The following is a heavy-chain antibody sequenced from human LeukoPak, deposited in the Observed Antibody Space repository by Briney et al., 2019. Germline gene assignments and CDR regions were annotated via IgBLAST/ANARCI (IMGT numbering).Heavy chain of an antibody. CDR3: ARASQYSSGWYTKFDY. J-gene: IGHJ4*02. CDR2: ISSSSSYI. CDR1: GFTFSSYS. V-gene: IGHV3-21*01. Sequence: GGSLRLSCAASGFTFSSYSMNWVRQAPGKGLEWVSSISSSSSYIYYADSVKGRFTISRDNAKNSLYLQMNSLRAEDTAVYYCARASQYSSGWYTKFDYWGQGTLVTVSS. D-gene: IGHD6-19*01.